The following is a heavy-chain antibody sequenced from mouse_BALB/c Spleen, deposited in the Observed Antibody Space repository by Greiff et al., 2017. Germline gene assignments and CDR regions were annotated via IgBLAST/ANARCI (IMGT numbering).Heavy chain of an antibody. CDR3: TRGGDGNFDY. J-gene: IGHJ2*01. CDR1: GFTFSSYT. CDR2: ISSGGSYT. V-gene: IGHV5-6-4*01. Sequence: EVQLLESGGGLVKPGGSLKLSCAASGFTFSSYTMSWVRQTPEKRLEWVATISSGGSYTYYPDSVKGRFTISRDNAKNTLYLQMSSLKSEDSAMYYCTRGGDGNFDYWGQGTTLTVSS. D-gene: IGHD2-1*01.